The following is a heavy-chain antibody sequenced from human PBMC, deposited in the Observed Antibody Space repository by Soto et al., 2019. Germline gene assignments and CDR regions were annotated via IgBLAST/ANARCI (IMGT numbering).Heavy chain of an antibody. V-gene: IGHV1-18*01. CDR2: ISAYNGNT. J-gene: IGHJ4*02. CDR3: ARVLYYYDSSGYYDY. CDR1: GYTFTSYG. Sequence: ASVKVSFKASGYTFTSYGISWVRQAPGQGLEWMGWISAYNGNTNYAQKLQGRVTMTTDTSTSTAYMELRSLRSDDTAVYYCARVLYYYDSSGYYDYWGQGTLVTVSS. D-gene: IGHD3-22*01.